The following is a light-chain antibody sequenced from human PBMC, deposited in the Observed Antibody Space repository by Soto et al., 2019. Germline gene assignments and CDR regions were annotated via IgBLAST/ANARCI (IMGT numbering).Light chain of an antibody. CDR1: SEHSSYA. V-gene: IGLV4-69*01. CDR3: QTWGTGIVV. J-gene: IGLJ2*01. Sequence: QSVLTQSPSASASLGASVKLTCTLSSEHSSYAIAWHQQQPEKGPRYLMKLNNDGSHSKGDGIPDRFSGSSSGAERYLTISSLQSEDEADYYCQTWGTGIVVFGGGTKLTVL. CDR2: LNNDGSH.